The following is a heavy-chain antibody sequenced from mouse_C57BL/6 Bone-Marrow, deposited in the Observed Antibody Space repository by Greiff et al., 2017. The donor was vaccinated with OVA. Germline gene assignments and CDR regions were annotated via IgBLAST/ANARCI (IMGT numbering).Heavy chain of an antibody. CDR3: ALIYYGNYEYFDY. J-gene: IGHJ2*01. CDR2: IWRGGST. V-gene: IGHV2-5*01. CDR1: GFSLTSYG. D-gene: IGHD2-1*01. Sequence: VQLVESGPGLVQPSQSLSITCTVSGFSLTSYGVHWVRQSPGKGLEWLGVIWRGGSTDYNAAFMSRLSITKDNSKSQVFFKMNSLQADDTAIYYCALIYYGNYEYFDYWGQGTTLTVSS.